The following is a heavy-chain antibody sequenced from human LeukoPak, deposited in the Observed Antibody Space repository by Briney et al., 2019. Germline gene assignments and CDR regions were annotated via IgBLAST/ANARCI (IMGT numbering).Heavy chain of an antibody. J-gene: IGHJ5*02. Sequence: GASVRASCKASGYTYTSYDVNWVRQATGQGLEWIGVMNPNSGNTGYAQKFQGRVTMTRNTSISTAYMELSSLRSEDTAVYYCASGRTGYNWFAPWGQGTLVTVSS. V-gene: IGHV1-8*01. CDR1: GYTYTSYD. CDR2: MNPNSGNT. D-gene: IGHD2-15*01. CDR3: ASGRTGYNWFAP.